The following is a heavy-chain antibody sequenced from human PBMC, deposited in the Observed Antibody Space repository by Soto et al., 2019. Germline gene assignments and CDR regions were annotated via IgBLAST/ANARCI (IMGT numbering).Heavy chain of an antibody. V-gene: IGHV4-30-4*01. CDR1: GGSISSGDYY. D-gene: IGHD3-10*01. CDR3: ASYMVRGVIFNWFDP. CDR2: IYYSGST. Sequence: TSETLSLTCTVSGGSISSGDYYWSWISQPPGKGLEWIGYIYYSGSTYYNPSLKSRVTISVDTSKNQFSLKLSSVTAADTAVYYCASYMVRGVIFNWFDPWGQGTLVTVS. J-gene: IGHJ5*02.